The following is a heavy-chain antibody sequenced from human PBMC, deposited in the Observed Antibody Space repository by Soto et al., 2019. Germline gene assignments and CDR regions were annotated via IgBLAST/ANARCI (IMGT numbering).Heavy chain of an antibody. CDR3: ARHDAVPKLQHGMGV. D-gene: IGHD6-13*01. CDR2: IDHSGGT. V-gene: IGHV4-30-2*02. Sequence: PSETLSLTCAVSGGSVGSGGYSWGWIRQPLGKGLEWIGYIDHSGGTDYTPSLQSRVTISVDTSKNQFSLNLRSVTAEDTAVYYCARHDAVPKLQHGMGVWGQGTTVTVSS. J-gene: IGHJ6*02. CDR1: GGSVGSGGYS.